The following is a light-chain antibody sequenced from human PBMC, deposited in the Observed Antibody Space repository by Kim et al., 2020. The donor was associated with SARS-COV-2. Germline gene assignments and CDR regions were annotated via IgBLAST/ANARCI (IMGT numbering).Light chain of an antibody. V-gene: IGKV3-11*01. Sequence: SLSPGERATLSCRASQSVSSYLAWYQQKPGQAPRLLIYDASNRATGIPARFSGSGSGTDFTLTISSLEPEEFAVYYCQQRSNWPTFGQGTRLEIK. J-gene: IGKJ5*01. CDR1: QSVSSY. CDR2: DAS. CDR3: QQRSNWPT.